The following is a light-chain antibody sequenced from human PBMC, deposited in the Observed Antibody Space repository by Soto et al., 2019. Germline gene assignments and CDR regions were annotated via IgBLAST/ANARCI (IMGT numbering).Light chain of an antibody. V-gene: IGLV2-14*01. J-gene: IGLJ1*01. Sequence: QSALTQPASVSGSPGQSIIISGTGTTSDVGGHKYVSWYQQHPGKAPKLLIYEVNIRPSGVSNRFSGAKSGNTASLTISGLQPEDEGDYYCSSYTRNTTSFGTGTKLTVL. CDR3: SSYTRNTTS. CDR1: TSDVGGHKY. CDR2: EVN.